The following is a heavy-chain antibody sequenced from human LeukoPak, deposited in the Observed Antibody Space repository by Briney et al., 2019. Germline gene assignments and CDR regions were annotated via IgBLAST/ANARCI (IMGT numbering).Heavy chain of an antibody. D-gene: IGHD2-21*02. Sequence: PSETLSLTCTVSGGSISSSDYWGWIRQPPGKGLEWIGSIYHSGSTHYNPSLKSRVTISVDTSKNQFSLKLSSVTAADTAVYYCARNTTEVVTAKWFDPWGQGTLVTVSS. V-gene: IGHV4-38-2*02. CDR2: IYHSGST. CDR1: GGSISSSDY. CDR3: ARNTTEVVTAKWFDP. J-gene: IGHJ5*02.